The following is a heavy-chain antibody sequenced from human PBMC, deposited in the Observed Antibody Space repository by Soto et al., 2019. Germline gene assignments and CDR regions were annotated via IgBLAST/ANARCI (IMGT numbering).Heavy chain of an antibody. CDR3: ARHARYNDY. Sequence: PSETLSLTCTVSGGSISSYYWSWIRQPPGKGLEWIGSIYYSGSTYYNPSLKSRVTISVDASKNQFFLKLSSVTAADTAVYYCARHARYNDYWGQGTLVTVSS. CDR2: IYYSGST. V-gene: IGHV4-59*08. CDR1: GGSISSYY. D-gene: IGHD1-20*01. J-gene: IGHJ4*02.